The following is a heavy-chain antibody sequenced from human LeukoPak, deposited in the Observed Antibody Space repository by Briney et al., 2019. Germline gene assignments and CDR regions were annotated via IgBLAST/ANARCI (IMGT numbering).Heavy chain of an antibody. CDR3: ASDNWYAFWSAPTWAY. Sequence: GGSLRLSCAASGFTFNSYWMSWVRQAPGKGLEWVANIKQDGSEKYYVDSVKGRFTISRDNAKNSLFLQMNSLRAEDTAVYYCASDNWYAFWSAPTWAYRGQGTLVTVSS. V-gene: IGHV3-7*01. J-gene: IGHJ4*02. CDR1: GFTFNSYW. CDR2: IKQDGSEK. D-gene: IGHD3-3*01.